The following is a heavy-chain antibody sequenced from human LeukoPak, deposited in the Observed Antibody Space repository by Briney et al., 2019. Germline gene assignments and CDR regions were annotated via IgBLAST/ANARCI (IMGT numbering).Heavy chain of an antibody. CDR3: ARPYGSGSSPYYYYYYMDV. V-gene: IGHV1-2*02. D-gene: IGHD3-10*01. CDR2: INPNSGGT. Sequence: ASVKVSCKASGYTFSDYHIHWVRQAPGQGPEWMGRINPNSGGTNYAQKFQGKVTMTTDTSINTAYMELSRLTSDDTAVYYCARPYGSGSSPYYYYYYMDVWGKGTTVTVSS. CDR1: GYTFSDYH. J-gene: IGHJ6*03.